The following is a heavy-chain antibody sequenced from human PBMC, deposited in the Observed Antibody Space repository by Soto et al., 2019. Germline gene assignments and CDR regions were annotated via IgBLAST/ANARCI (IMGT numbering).Heavy chain of an antibody. D-gene: IGHD3-3*01. V-gene: IGHV3-23*01. CDR1: GFTFTNYA. CDR2: IGGSGAST. Sequence: EVQLLESGGGLVQPGGSLRLSCAASGFTFTNYAMSWVRQAPGKGLEWVSTIGGSGASTYYADSVKGRFTISRGNSKNTLYLQRNSLIAEDTAVYSCAKDHTDVLRFLECLLYEDYWGQGTLVTVSS. J-gene: IGHJ4*02. CDR3: AKDHTDVLRFLECLLYEDY.